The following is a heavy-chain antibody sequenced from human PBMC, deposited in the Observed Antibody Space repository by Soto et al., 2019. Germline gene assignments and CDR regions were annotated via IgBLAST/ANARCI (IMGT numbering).Heavy chain of an antibody. CDR2: TNQDGSDN. V-gene: IGHV3-7*01. CDR3: ARDRRYAWRSDIDPYTMDV. J-gene: IGHJ6*03. CDR1: RFMFSNYW. D-gene: IGHD3-16*01. Sequence: VGSLRLSCVASRFMFSNYWMTWVRQAPGRGLEWVATTNQDGSDNYYLDSVKGRFTISRDNAQDSLYLQMSSLRADDTGRYYCARDRRYAWRSDIDPYTMDVWGKAATVTV.